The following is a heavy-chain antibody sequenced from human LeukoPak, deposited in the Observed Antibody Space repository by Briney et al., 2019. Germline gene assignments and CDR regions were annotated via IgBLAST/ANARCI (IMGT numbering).Heavy chain of an antibody. CDR1: GYSFTSYW. J-gene: IGHJ3*02. CDR2: IYPGDSDN. CDR3: ARRTYYYDSSGYSSNAFDI. D-gene: IGHD3-22*01. V-gene: IGHV5-51*01. Sequence: GESLKISCKGSGYSFTSYWIGWVRQMPGKGLEWMGIIYPGDSDNRYSPSFQGQVTISADKSISTAYLQWSSLKASDTAMYYCARRTYYYDSSGYSSNAFDIWGQGTMVTVSS.